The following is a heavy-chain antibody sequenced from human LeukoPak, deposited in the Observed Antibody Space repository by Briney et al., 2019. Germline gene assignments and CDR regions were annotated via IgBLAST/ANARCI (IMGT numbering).Heavy chain of an antibody. D-gene: IGHD3-10*01. V-gene: IGHV4-39*07. CDR2: IYYTGST. CDR1: GGSITSSTYY. Sequence: SETLSLTCTVSGGSITSSTYYWGWIRQPPGKGLEWIGSIYYTGSTYYNPSLKSRVTISIDTSKNQFSLNLTSVTAADTAVYFCARDKIVRAAHDAFDIWGQGTMATASS. J-gene: IGHJ3*02. CDR3: ARDKIVRAAHDAFDI.